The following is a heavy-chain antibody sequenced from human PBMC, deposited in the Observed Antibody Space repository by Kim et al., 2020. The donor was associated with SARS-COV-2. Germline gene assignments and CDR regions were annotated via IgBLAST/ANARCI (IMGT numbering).Heavy chain of an antibody. J-gene: IGHJ6*02. Sequence: GGSLRLSCAASGFSFSGYCMDWVRQPPGKGLEWVGCSTNKGESCRTVYAASVKCRFIISRDEPNNSLYLQMNSLQTEATAEYACDRCVTRDDGGLDVWG. D-gene: IGHD6-25*01. V-gene: IGHV3-72*01. CDR1: GFSFSGYC. CDR2: STNKGESCRT. CDR3: DRCVTRDDGGLDV.